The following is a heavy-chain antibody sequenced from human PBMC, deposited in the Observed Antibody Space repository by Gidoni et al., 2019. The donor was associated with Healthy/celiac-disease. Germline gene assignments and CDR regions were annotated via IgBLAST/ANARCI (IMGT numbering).Heavy chain of an antibody. CDR2: ISWNSGSI. J-gene: IGHJ4*02. CDR3: AKGFDSSGYYSYYFDY. V-gene: IGHV3-9*01. CDR1: GFTFDAYA. Sequence: EVQLVESGGGLVQPGRSLRLSCAASGFTFDAYAMHWVRQAPGKGLEWVSGISWNSGSIGYADSVKGRFTISRDNAKNSLYLQMNSLRAEDTALYYCAKGFDSSGYYSYYFDYWGQGTLVTVSS. D-gene: IGHD3-22*01.